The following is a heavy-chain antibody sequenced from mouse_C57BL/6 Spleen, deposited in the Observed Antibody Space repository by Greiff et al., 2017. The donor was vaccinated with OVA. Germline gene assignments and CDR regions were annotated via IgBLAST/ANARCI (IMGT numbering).Heavy chain of an antibody. D-gene: IGHD2-1*01. CDR2: INPNNGGT. CDR1: GYTFTDYY. J-gene: IGHJ4*01. Sequence: VQLQQSGPELVKPGASVKISCKASGYTFTDYYMNWVKQSHGKSLEWIGDINPNNGGTSYNQKFKGKATLTVDKSSSTAYMELRSLTSEDSAVYYCARSGIYYGNAMDYWGQGTSVTVSS. V-gene: IGHV1-26*01. CDR3: ARSGIYYGNAMDY.